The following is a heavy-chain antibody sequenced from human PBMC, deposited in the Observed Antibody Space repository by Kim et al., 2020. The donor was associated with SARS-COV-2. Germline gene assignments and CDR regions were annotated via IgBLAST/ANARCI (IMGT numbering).Heavy chain of an antibody. V-gene: IGHV3-15*01. CDR2: IKSKTDGGTT. CDR1: GFTFSNAW. Sequence: GGSLRLSCAASGFTFSNAWMSWVRQAPGKGLEWVGRIKSKTDGGTTDYAAPVKGRFTISRDDSKNTLYLQMNSLKTEDTAVYYCTTPPGYSGYDGDYWGQGTLVTVSS. D-gene: IGHD5-12*01. CDR3: TTPPGYSGYDGDY. J-gene: IGHJ4*02.